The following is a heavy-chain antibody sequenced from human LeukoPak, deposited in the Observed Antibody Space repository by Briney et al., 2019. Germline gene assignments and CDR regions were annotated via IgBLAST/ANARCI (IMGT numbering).Heavy chain of an antibody. J-gene: IGHJ4*02. CDR2: ISSSSSYI. D-gene: IGHD1-26*01. CDR3: ARASVIVGAHDYFDY. Sequence: PGGSLRLSCAASGFTFSSYSMNWVRQAPGKGLEWVSSISSSSSYIYYADSVKGRFTISRDNAKNSLYLQMNSLRAEDTAVYYCARASVIVGAHDYFDYWGQGNLVSVSS. CDR1: GFTFSSYS. V-gene: IGHV3-21*01.